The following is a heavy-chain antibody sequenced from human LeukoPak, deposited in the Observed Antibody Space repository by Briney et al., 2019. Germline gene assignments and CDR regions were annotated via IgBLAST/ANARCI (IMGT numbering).Heavy chain of an antibody. V-gene: IGHV3-30*04. CDR1: GFTFSDYA. J-gene: IGHJ4*02. D-gene: IGHD5-18*01. CDR3: ARGQLWSDY. CDR2: ISYDGGNK. Sequence: GGSLRPSCAASGFTFSDYAMHWVRQAPGKGLEWVALISYDGGNKYYADSVKGRFTISRDNSKNTLYLQMNSLKAEDTAVYYCARGQLWSDYWGQGTLVTVSS.